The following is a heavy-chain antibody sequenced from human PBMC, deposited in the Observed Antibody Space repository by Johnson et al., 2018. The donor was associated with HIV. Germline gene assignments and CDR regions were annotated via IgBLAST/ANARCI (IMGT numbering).Heavy chain of an antibody. D-gene: IGHD4/OR15-4a*01. CDR2: ISSSGSNI. CDR1: GFTFSDYY. CDR3: ARVGANFDAFDI. J-gene: IGHJ3*02. V-gene: IGHV3-11*04. Sequence: QMLLVESGGGLVKPGGSLRLSCAPSGFTFSDYYMSWMRQAPGQGLEWVSYISSSGSNIYKADSVKGRFTISRDNAKNSLFLQMNSLRAEDTAVYYCARVGANFDAFDIWGQGTMVTVSS.